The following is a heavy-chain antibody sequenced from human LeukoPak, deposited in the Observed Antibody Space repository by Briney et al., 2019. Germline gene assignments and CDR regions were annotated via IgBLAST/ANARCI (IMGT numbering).Heavy chain of an antibody. D-gene: IGHD5-12*01. CDR3: ARLRSGYDLFDY. Sequence: SETPSLTCTVSGGSISSSSYYWGWIRQPPGKGLEWIGSNYYSGSTYYNPSLKSRVTISVDTSKNQFSLKLSSVTAADTAVYYCARLRSGYDLFDYWGQGTLVTVSS. V-gene: IGHV4-39*01. J-gene: IGHJ4*02. CDR2: NYYSGST. CDR1: GGSISSSSYY.